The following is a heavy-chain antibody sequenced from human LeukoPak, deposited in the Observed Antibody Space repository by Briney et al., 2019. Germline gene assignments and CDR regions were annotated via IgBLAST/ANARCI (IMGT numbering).Heavy chain of an antibody. J-gene: IGHJ4*02. CDR1: GFTFSRHA. V-gene: IGHV3-30*04. D-gene: IGHD4-23*01. CDR2: ISYDGSNK. Sequence: GGSLRLSCAASGFTFSRHAMHWVRQAPGKGLEWVAVISYDGSNKYYADSVKGRFTISRDNSKNTLYLQMNSLRAEDTAVYYCARALGGSFDYWGQGALVTVSS. CDR3: ARALGGSFDY.